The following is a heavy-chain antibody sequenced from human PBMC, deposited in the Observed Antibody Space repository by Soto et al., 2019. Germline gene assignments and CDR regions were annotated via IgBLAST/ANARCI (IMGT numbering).Heavy chain of an antibody. CDR1: GYTFTSYD. Sequence: QVQLVQSGAEVKKPGASVKVSCKASGYTFTSYDINWVRQATGQGLEWMGWMNPNSGNTGYAQKFDTRVTMTRKTSISTAYLELSSLRSEDTAVYYCARRGYSSSWYYYYYYGMDVWGQGTTVTVSS. D-gene: IGHD6-13*01. CDR3: ARRGYSSSWYYYYYYGMDV. CDR2: MNPNSGNT. V-gene: IGHV1-8*01. J-gene: IGHJ6*02.